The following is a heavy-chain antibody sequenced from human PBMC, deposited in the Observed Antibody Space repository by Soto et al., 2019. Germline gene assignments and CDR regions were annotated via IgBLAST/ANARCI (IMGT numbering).Heavy chain of an antibody. Sequence: SETLSLTCAVYGGSFSGYYWSWIRQPPGKGLEWIGEINHSGSTNYNPSLKSRVTISVDTSKNQFSLKLSSVTAADTAVYYCARVGLWFGELCWFDPWGQGTLVPVSS. CDR3: ARVGLWFGELCWFDP. V-gene: IGHV4-34*01. CDR2: INHSGST. CDR1: GGSFSGYY. D-gene: IGHD3-10*01. J-gene: IGHJ5*02.